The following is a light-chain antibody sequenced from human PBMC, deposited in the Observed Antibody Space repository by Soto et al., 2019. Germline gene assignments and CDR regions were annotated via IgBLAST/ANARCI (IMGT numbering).Light chain of an antibody. J-gene: IGLJ3*02. CDR3: ASITGSNTPVV. V-gene: IGLV2-14*01. CDR2: EVI. Sequence: QSVLTQPASVSGSPGQSVTISCAGTTNDIGRYNYVSWYQLHPGKAPKLLISEVINRPSGVPDRFSGSKSGNMASLTISGLQPDDEANYYCASITGSNTPVVFGGGTKHTVL. CDR1: TNDIGRYNY.